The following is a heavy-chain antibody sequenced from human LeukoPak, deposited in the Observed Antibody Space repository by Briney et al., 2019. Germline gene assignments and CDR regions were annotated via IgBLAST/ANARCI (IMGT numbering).Heavy chain of an antibody. D-gene: IGHD4-23*01. CDR1: GYTFNGYY. CDR3: ARGYLVGLYGGNSEFGY. J-gene: IGHJ4*02. CDR2: INPNSGGT. Sequence: ASVKVSCKASGYTFNGYYMHWVRQAPGQGLEWMGWINPNSGGTNYAQMFQGRVTMTRDTSLSTAYMELSRLRSDDTAVYYCARGYLVGLYGGNSEFGYWGQGTLVTVSS. V-gene: IGHV1-2*02.